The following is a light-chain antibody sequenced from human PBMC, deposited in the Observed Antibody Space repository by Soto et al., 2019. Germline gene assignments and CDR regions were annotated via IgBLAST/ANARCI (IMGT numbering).Light chain of an antibody. CDR2: GAS. J-gene: IGKJ1*01. Sequence: IVLTQSPGTLSLSPGERTTLSCRASQSISRYSAWYQQKPGQGPRLLIYGASSRATGTPDRFSGSGSGTDFTLTINRLEPEDFALYHCQQYGSSPPTFGQGTKVDIK. V-gene: IGKV3-20*01. CDR1: QSISRY. CDR3: QQYGSSPPT.